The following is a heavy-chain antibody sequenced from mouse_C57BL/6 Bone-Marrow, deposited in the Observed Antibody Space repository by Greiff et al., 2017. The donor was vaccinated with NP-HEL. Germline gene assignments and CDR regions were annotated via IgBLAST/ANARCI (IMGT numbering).Heavy chain of an antibody. CDR3: ARSDGSSYYFDY. J-gene: IGHJ2*01. Sequence: QVQLQQSGAELVRPGTSVKVSCKASGYAFTNYLIEWVKQRPGQGLEWIGVINPGSGGTNYNEKFKGKATLTADKSSSTAYMQLSSLTSEDSAVYFCARSDGSSYYFDYWGQGTTLTVSS. V-gene: IGHV1-54*01. CDR2: INPGSGGT. CDR1: GYAFTNYL. D-gene: IGHD1-1*01.